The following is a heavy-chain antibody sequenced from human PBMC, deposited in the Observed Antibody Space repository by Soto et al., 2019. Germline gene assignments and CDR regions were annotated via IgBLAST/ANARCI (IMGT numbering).Heavy chain of an antibody. CDR2: ISAYNGNT. CDR1: GYTFTSYG. CDR3: ARGHSITIFGVVSGNWFAP. V-gene: IGHV1-18*01. Sequence: ASVKVSCKASGYTFTSYGISWVRQAPGQGLEWMGWISAYNGNTNYAQKLQGRVTMTSDTSTSTAYMELRSLRSDDTAVYYCARGHSITIFGVVSGNWFAPWGQGTLVTVSS. D-gene: IGHD3-3*01. J-gene: IGHJ5*02.